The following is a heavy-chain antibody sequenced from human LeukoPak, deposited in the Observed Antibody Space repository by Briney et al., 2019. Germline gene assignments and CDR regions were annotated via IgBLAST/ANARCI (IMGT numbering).Heavy chain of an antibody. D-gene: IGHD6-19*01. CDR3: ARDHLLSGWDEGWFDP. V-gene: IGHV3-48*03. CDR1: GFTFSSYE. CDR2: ISSSGSTI. Sequence: GGSLRLSCAASGFTFSSYEMDWIRQAPGKGLEWVSYISSSGSTIYYADSVKGRFTISRDNAKNSLYLQMNSLRAEDTAVYYCARDHLLSGWDEGWFDPWGQGTLVTVSS. J-gene: IGHJ5*02.